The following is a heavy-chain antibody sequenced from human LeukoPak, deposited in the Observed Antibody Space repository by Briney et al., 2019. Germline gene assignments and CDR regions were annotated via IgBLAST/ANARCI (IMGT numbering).Heavy chain of an antibody. CDR1: GGSISSSRYY. CDR3: ARHPRRYFGPADI. Sequence: SETLSLTCTVSGGSISSSRYYWGWIRQPPGKGLEWIGSIYYSGNTYYNPSLKSRVTVSVDTSKNQFSLKLSSVTAADTAVDYCARHPRRYFGPADIWGQGTMVTVSS. J-gene: IGHJ3*02. D-gene: IGHD3-9*01. V-gene: IGHV4-39*01. CDR2: IYYSGNT.